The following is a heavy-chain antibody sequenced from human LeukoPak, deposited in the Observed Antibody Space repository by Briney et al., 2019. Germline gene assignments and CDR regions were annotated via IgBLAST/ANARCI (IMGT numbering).Heavy chain of an antibody. CDR1: GYTFTGYY. V-gene: IGHV1-2*02. D-gene: IGHD5-24*01. Sequence: GASVKVSCKASGYTFTGYYMHWVRQAPGQGPEWIGWINPNSGGTNYAQNFQGRVTMTRDTSASTVYMELSSLRSEDTAIYYCARIRDGYNDAYDIWGQGTVVTVPS. CDR2: INPNSGGT. CDR3: ARIRDGYNDAYDI. J-gene: IGHJ3*02.